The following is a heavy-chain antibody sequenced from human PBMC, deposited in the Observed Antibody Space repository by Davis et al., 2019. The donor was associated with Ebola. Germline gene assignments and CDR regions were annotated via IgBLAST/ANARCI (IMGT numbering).Heavy chain of an antibody. CDR2: INQSGST. D-gene: IGHD6-19*01. CDR1: GGSFSGYY. J-gene: IGHJ4*01. CDR3: ARTTRYSGWFLDY. Sequence: MPSETLSLTCAVYGGSFSGYYWSWIRQPPGKGLEWIGEINQSGSTNYNPSLKRRVYISVDTSKNQFSLKLNSVTAADTAVYYCARTTRYSGWFLDYWGRGTLLTVSS. V-gene: IGHV4-34*01.